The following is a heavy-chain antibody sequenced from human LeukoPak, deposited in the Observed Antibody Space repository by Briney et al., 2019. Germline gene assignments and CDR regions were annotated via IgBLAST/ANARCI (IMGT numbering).Heavy chain of an antibody. D-gene: IGHD6-19*01. CDR1: GFTFSSYS. V-gene: IGHV3-21*01. CDR2: ISSSSSYI. CDR3: ARGVDSSGWYGFDY. Sequence: GGSLRLSCAASGFTFSSYSMNWVRQAPGKGLEWVSSISSSSSYIHYADSVKGRFTISRDNAKNSLYLQMNSLRAEDTAVYYCARGVDSSGWYGFDYWGQGTLVTVSS. J-gene: IGHJ4*02.